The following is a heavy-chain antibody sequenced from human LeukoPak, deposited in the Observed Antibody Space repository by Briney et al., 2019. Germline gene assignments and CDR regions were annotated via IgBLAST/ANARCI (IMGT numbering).Heavy chain of an antibody. CDR3: AKARSGSGSYGKYYDY. J-gene: IGHJ4*02. Sequence: GGSLRLSCAASGFTFTSYGMSWVRQAPGKGLEWVSAISGSGGTTYHADSVKGRFTISRDNSKNTLYLQMNSLRAEDTAIYYCAKARSGSGSYGKYYDYWGQGTLVTVSS. CDR1: GFTFTSYG. CDR2: ISGSGGTT. V-gene: IGHV3-23*01. D-gene: IGHD3-10*01.